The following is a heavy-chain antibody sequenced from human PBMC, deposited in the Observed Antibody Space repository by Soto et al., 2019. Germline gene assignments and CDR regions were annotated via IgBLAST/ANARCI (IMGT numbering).Heavy chain of an antibody. CDR1: GGSISSGDYY. D-gene: IGHD3-3*01. Sequence: SETLSLTCTVSGGSISSGDYYWSWIRQHPGKGLEWIGYIYSGSTYYNPSLKSRVTISVDTSKNQFSLKLSSVTAADTAVYYCARWWSGSRQGFDSWGQGTLVTVSS. V-gene: IGHV4-31*03. CDR2: IYSGST. CDR3: ARWWSGSRQGFDS. J-gene: IGHJ5*01.